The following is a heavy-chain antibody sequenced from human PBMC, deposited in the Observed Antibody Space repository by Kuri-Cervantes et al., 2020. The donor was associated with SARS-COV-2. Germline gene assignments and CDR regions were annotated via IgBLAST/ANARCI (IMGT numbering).Heavy chain of an antibody. J-gene: IGHJ1*01. D-gene: IGHD3-22*01. CDR1: GYSFTSYW. CDR2: IYPGDSDT. V-gene: IGHV5-51*01. CDR3: ARAPNYYDSSAYYSSAEYFQH. Sequence: KVSCKGSGYSFTSYWIGWVRQMPGKGLEWMGIIYPGDSDTRYSPSFQGQVTISADRSTNTAYLQWSSLKASDTAMYYCARAPNYYDSSAYYSSAEYFQHWGQGTLVTVSS.